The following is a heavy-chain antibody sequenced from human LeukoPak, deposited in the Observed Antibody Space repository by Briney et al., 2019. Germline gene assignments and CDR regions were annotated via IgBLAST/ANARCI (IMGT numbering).Heavy chain of an antibody. CDR3: AGVSSGSTYFDY. V-gene: IGHV4-59*01. CDR1: GGSISSYY. J-gene: IGHJ4*02. CDR2: IYYSGST. D-gene: IGHD1-26*01. Sequence: SETLSLTCTVSGGSISSYYWSWIRRPPGKGLEWIGYIYYSGSTNYNPSLKSRVTISVDTSKNQFSLKLSSVTAADTAVYYCAGVSSGSTYFDYWGQGTLVTVSS.